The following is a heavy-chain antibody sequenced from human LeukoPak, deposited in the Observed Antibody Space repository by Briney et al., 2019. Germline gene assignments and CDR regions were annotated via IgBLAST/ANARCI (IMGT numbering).Heavy chain of an antibody. CDR3: ARTLYYYDSSGYPDY. V-gene: IGHV1-18*01. Sequence: ASVKVSCKASGYTLTTYGISWVRQAPGQGLEWMGWINAYNGNTNYAQKLQGRVTMTRDTSTSTAYMELRSLRSDDTAVYYCARTLYYYDSSGYPDYWGQGTLVTVSS. CDR2: INAYNGNT. D-gene: IGHD3-22*01. CDR1: GYTLTTYG. J-gene: IGHJ4*02.